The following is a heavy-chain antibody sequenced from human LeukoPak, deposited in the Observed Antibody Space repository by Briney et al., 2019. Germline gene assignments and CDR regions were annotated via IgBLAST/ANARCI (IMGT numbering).Heavy chain of an antibody. CDR3: ARQEYYYDSSGYYPVGFDY. Sequence: GESLKISCKGSGYSFTSYWIGWVRQMPGKGLEWMGIIYPGDSDTRYSPPFQGQVTISADKSISTAYLQWSSLKASDTAMYYCARQEYYYDSSGYYPVGFDYWGQGTLVTVSS. D-gene: IGHD3-22*01. CDR1: GYSFTSYW. V-gene: IGHV5-51*01. J-gene: IGHJ4*02. CDR2: IYPGDSDT.